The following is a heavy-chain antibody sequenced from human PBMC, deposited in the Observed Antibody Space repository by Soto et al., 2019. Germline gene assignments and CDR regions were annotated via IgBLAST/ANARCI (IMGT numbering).Heavy chain of an antibody. Sequence: SGTVSLTCTVSGGCISSYYWSWILHPPGKGLEWIGYIYYSGSTNYNPSLKSRVTISVDTSKNQFSLKLSSVTAADTAVFYCARRHGGTLDYWGQGTLVTVS. D-gene: IGHD2-15*01. CDR3: ARRHGGTLDY. CDR2: IYYSGST. CDR1: GGCISSYY. V-gene: IGHV4-59*08. J-gene: IGHJ4*02.